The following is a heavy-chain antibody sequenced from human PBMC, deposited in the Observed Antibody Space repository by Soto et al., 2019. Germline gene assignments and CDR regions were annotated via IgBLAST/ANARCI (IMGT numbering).Heavy chain of an antibody. CDR3: ATGKGLGYNPAGY. CDR1: GFTFSNYA. V-gene: IGHV3-30*03. D-gene: IGHD5-12*01. Sequence: GGSLRLSCAASGFTFSNYAMHWVRQAPGKGLEWVAVMSFDGGNKYYGDSVKGRFTVSRDNSKTTLYLQMNSLRAEDTAMYYCATGKGLGYNPAGYWGQGTPVTVSS. J-gene: IGHJ4*02. CDR2: MSFDGGNK.